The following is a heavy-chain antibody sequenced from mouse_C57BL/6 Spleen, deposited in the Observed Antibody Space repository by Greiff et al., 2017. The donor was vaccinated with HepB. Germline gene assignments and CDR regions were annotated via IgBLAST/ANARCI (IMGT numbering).Heavy chain of an antibody. D-gene: IGHD4-1*01. CDR2: IRSKSSNYAT. CDR1: GFTFNTYA. CDR3: VRAGANWDYFDY. V-gene: IGHV10-3*01. J-gene: IGHJ2*01. Sequence: EVQGVESGGGLVQPKGSLKLSCAASGFTFNTYAMHWVRQAPGKGLEWVARIRSKSSNYATYYADSVKDRFTISRDDSQSMLYLQMNNLQTEDTAMYYCVRAGANWDYFDYWGQGTTLTVSS.